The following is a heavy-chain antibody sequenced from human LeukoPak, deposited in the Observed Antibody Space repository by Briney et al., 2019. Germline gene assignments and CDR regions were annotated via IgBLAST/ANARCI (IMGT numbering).Heavy chain of an antibody. CDR3: ARHSPTGVVINYYYGMDV. CDR1: GGSISSGGYS. V-gene: IGHV4-30-2*03. D-gene: IGHD3-3*01. CDR2: IYHSGST. J-gene: IGHJ6*02. Sequence: SQTLSLTCAVSGGSISSGGYSWSWIRQPPGKGLEWIGYIYHSGSTYYNPSLKSRVTISVDTSKNQFSLKLSSVTAADTAVYYCARHSPTGVVINYYYGMDVWGQGTTVTVSS.